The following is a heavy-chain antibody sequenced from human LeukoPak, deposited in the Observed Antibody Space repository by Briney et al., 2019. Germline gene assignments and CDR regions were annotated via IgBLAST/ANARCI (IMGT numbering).Heavy chain of an antibody. CDR3: GRPRGDYGFRWFDP. CDR1: GYSISSGYY. V-gene: IGHV4-38-2*01. CDR2: IYHSGST. D-gene: IGHD4-17*01. Sequence: PSETLSLTCAVSGYSISSGYYWGWIRQPPGKGLEWIGSIYHSGSTYYNPSLKGRVTISVDTSKNQFSLKLSSVTAADTAVYYCGRPRGDYGFRWFDPWGQGTLVAVSS. J-gene: IGHJ5*02.